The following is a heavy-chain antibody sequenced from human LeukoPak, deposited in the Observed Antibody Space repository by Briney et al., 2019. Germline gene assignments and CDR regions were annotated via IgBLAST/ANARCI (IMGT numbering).Heavy chain of an antibody. J-gene: IGHJ3*02. V-gene: IGHV4-34*01. D-gene: IGHD2-21*02. Sequence: SETLSLTCAVYGGSFSGYYWSWIRQPPGKGLEWIGEINHSGSTNYNPSLKSRVTISVDTSKNQFSLKLSSVTAADTAVYYCARGTIAYCGGDCYFSDAFDIWGQGTMVTVSS. CDR1: GGSFSGYY. CDR3: ARGTIAYCGGDCYFSDAFDI. CDR2: INHSGST.